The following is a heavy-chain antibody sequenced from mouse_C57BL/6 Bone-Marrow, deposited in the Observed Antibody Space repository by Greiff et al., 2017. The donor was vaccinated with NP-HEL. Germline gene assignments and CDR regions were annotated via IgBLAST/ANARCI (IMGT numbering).Heavy chain of an antibody. V-gene: IGHV1-19*01. CDR2: INPYNGGT. D-gene: IGHD1-1*01. CDR3: ARHLFGYFDY. CDR1: GYTFTDYY. J-gene: IGHJ2*01. Sequence: EVKLQQSGPVLVKPGASVKMSCKASGYTFTDYYMNWVKQSHGKSLEWIGVINPYNGGTSYNQKFKGKATLTVDKSSSTAYMELNSLTSEDSAVYYCARHLFGYFDYWGQGTTLTVSS.